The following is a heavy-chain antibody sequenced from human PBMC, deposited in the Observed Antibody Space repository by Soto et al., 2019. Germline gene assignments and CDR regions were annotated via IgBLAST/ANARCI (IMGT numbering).Heavy chain of an antibody. CDR2: INAGNGNT. CDR3: ARGSYYYDSNGYYHY. Sequence: ASVKVSCKASGYTFTSYAMHWVRQAPGQRLEWMGWINAGNGNTKYSQKFQGRVTITRDTSASTAYMELSSLRSEDTAVYYCARGSYYYDSNGYYHYWGQGTLVTVSS. D-gene: IGHD3-22*01. V-gene: IGHV1-3*01. CDR1: GYTFTSYA. J-gene: IGHJ4*02.